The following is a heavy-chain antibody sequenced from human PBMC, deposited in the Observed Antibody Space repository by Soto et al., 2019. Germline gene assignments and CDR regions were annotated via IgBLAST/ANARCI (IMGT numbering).Heavy chain of an antibody. D-gene: IGHD5-12*01. J-gene: IGHJ4*02. V-gene: IGHV5-51*01. CDR1: GYSFTSYW. CDR2: IYPGDSDT. Sequence: GESLKISCKGSGYSFTSYWIGWVRQMPGKGLEWMGIIYPGDSDTRYSPSFQGQVTISADKSISTAYLQWSSLKASDTAMYYCARHAINFGGRGYREPYFDYWGQGTLVTVSS. CDR3: ARHAINFGGRGYREPYFDY.